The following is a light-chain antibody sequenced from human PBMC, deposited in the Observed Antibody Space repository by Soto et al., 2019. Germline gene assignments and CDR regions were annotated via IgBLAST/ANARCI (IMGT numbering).Light chain of an antibody. Sequence: QSVLTQPPSVSAAPGQRVIISCSGTTSNIGDNYVSWYQQFPGTAPKVLIYDNTKRPSGIPDRFSASKSGTSATLDITGLQTGDEADYYCGTWDSSLTAGVFGGGTKLTVL. CDR2: DNT. V-gene: IGLV1-51*01. CDR1: TSNIGDNY. J-gene: IGLJ2*01. CDR3: GTWDSSLTAGV.